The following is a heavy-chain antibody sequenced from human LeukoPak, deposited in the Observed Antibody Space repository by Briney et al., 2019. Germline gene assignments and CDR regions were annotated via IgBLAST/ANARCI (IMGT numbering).Heavy chain of an antibody. D-gene: IGHD1-1*01. J-gene: IGHJ5*02. CDR1: GFTFSSYS. CDR3: AREVRLNNWFGP. V-gene: IGHV3-21*01. Sequence: GGSLRLSCAASGFTFSSYSMNWVRQAPGKGLEWVSSISSSSSYIYYADSVKGRFTISRDNAKNSLYLQMNSLRAEDTAVYYCAREVRLNNWFGPWGQGTLVTVSS. CDR2: ISSSSSYI.